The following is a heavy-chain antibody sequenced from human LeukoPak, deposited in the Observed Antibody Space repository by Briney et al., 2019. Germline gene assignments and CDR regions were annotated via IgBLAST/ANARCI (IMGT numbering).Heavy chain of an antibody. CDR2: INPNSGGT. V-gene: IGHV1-2*02. CDR1: GYTFTSYY. D-gene: IGHD3-22*01. Sequence: ASVKVSCKASGYTFTSYYMHWVRQAPGQGLEWMGWINPNSGGTNYAQKFQGRVTMTRDTSISTAYMELSRLRSDDTAVYYCAGDSSGYYYLDHWGQGTLVTVSS. CDR3: AGDSSGYYYLDH. J-gene: IGHJ4*02.